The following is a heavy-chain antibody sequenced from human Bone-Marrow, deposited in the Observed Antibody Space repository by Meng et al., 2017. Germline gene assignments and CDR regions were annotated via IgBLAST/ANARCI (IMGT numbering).Heavy chain of an antibody. D-gene: IGHD3-22*01. Sequence: SETLSLTCTVSGGSISSYYWSWIRQPPGKGLEWIGYIYYSGSTNYNPSLKSRVTISVDTSKNQFSLKLSSVTAADTAVYYCARDLGYYYDSSGYYERGYWGQGTRVTVSS. J-gene: IGHJ4*02. CDR3: ARDLGYYYDSSGYYERGY. CDR1: GGSISSYY. CDR2: IYYSGST. V-gene: IGHV4-59*12.